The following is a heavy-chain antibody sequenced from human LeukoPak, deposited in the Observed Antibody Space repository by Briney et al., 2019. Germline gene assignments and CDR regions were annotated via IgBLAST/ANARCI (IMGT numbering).Heavy chain of an antibody. CDR2: IWYDGSNK. V-gene: IGHV3-33*06. D-gene: IGHD3-3*01. J-gene: IGHJ4*02. CDR1: GFTFSSYG. Sequence: GGSLRLSCAASGFTFSSYGMHWVRQAPGKGLEWVAVIWYDGSNKYYADSVKGRFTISRDNSKNMLYLQMNSLRAEDTAVYYCAKDRGYDFWSGYLDYWGQGTLVTVSS. CDR3: AKDRGYDFWSGYLDY.